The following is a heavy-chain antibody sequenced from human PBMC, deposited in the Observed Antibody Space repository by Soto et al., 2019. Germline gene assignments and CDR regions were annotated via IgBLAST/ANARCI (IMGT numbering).Heavy chain of an antibody. CDR2: IYHSGSA. J-gene: IGHJ4*02. CDR3: ARVYGSPAYYFDY. CDR1: GGSVRSDSFY. V-gene: IGHV4-61*01. D-gene: IGHD3-10*01. Sequence: PSETLSLTCTVSGGSVRSDSFYWSWIRQPPGKGLEWIAFIYHSGSANYNPSLKSRVTISVDTSKNQFSLNLRSVTAADTAVYFCARVYGSPAYYFDYWGRGTLVTVSS.